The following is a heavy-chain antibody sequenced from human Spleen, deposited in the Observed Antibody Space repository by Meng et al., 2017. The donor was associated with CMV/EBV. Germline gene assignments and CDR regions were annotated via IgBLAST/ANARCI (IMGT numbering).Heavy chain of an antibody. CDR2: ISWNSGSI. D-gene: IGHD6-25*01. CDR3: ARSNGGFSSGRGY. V-gene: IGHV3-9*01. J-gene: IGHJ4*02. CDR1: GFTFDDYA. Sequence: SLKISCTASGFTFDDYAMHWVRQAPGKGLEWVSGISWNSGSIGYADSVKGRFTISRDNAKNSLYLQMNSLRSEDTALYYCARSNGGFSSGRGYWGQGTPVTVSS.